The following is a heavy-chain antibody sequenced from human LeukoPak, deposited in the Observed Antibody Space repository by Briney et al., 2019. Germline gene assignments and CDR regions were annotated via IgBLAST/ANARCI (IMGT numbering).Heavy chain of an antibody. V-gene: IGHV1-2*06. CDR3: ARESVFYDSSGYYSGFDN. CDR2: INPNSGAT. CDR1: GYTFTGNF. D-gene: IGHD3-22*01. Sequence: ASVKVSCKASGYTFTGNFLHWVRQAPGQGLEWMGRINPNSGATQYRQKFQGRATMTRDTSISTAYLELSRVTSDDTALYYCARESVFYDSSGYYSGFDNWGQGTLVTVSS. J-gene: IGHJ4*02.